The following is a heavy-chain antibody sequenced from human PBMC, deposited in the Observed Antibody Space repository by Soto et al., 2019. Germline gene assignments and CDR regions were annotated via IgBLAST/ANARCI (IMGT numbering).Heavy chain of an antibody. D-gene: IGHD6-13*01. CDR2: INHSGST. Sequence: KASDTLSLTCAVYGGSFSGYYWTWIRQPPGTGLEWIGEINHSGSTNYNPSLKSRVTISVDTSKNQFSLKLSSVTAADTAVYYCARHGEHSSSWYFDFWGQGTLVTVSS. CDR3: ARHGEHSSSWYFDF. V-gene: IGHV4-34*01. CDR1: GGSFSGYY. J-gene: IGHJ4*02.